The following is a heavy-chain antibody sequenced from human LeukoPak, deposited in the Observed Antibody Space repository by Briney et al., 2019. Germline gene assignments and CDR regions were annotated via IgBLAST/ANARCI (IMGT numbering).Heavy chain of an antibody. Sequence: GGSLRLSCAASRFTFSNYAMSWVRQAAGKGLEWVSGISSGHSTFYADSVKGRFTISRDNSKNTVYLQMNSLRAEDTAVYYCAKDYPECTGTTCSGEAFFDYWGQGTLVTVSS. D-gene: IGHD2-2*01. J-gene: IGHJ4*02. CDR3: AKDYPECTGTTCSGEAFFDY. CDR2: ISSGHST. V-gene: IGHV3-23*01. CDR1: RFTFSNYA.